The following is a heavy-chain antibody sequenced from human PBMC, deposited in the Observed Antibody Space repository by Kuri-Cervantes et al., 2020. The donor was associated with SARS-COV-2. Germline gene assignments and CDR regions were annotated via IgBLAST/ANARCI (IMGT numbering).Heavy chain of an antibody. D-gene: IGHD6-6*01. V-gene: IGHV4-39*01. J-gene: IGHJ3*02. CDR3: AGEYSSFAMDAFDI. Sequence: SETLSLTCTFSGDSISRSTYYWGWIRQPPGKGLEWIGAIYYSGATYYNPSLKSRVIISVDTSKNQFSLKLSSVTAADTAVYYCAGEYSSFAMDAFDIWGQGTMVTVSS. CDR1: GDSISRSTYY. CDR2: IYYSGAT.